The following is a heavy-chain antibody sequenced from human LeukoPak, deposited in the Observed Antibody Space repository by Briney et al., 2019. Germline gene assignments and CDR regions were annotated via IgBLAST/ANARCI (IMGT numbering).Heavy chain of an antibody. D-gene: IGHD6-19*01. V-gene: IGHV4-4*07. J-gene: IGHJ4*02. CDR2: IYTSGST. CDR1: GGSISSYY. CDR3: ARDLDSYSSTWYPYSSGWYLDY. Sequence: PSETLSLTCTVSGGSISSYYWSWIPQPAGKGLEWIGRIYTSGSTNYNPSLKSRVTMSVDTSKNQFSLKLRSVTAADTAVYYCARDLDSYSSTWYPYSSGWYLDYWGQGTLVTVSS.